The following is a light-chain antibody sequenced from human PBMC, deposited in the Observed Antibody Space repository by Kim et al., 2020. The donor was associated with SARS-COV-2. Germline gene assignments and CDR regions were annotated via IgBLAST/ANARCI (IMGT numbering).Light chain of an antibody. CDR3: QAWDSSTLWV. CDR1: KLGDKY. Sequence: VSPGPTASITCSGDKLGDKYACWYQQKPGQSPVLVIYQDSKRPSGIPERFSGSNSGNTATLTISGTQAMDEADYYCQAWDSSTLWVFGGGTQLTVL. CDR2: QDS. J-gene: IGLJ3*02. V-gene: IGLV3-1*01.